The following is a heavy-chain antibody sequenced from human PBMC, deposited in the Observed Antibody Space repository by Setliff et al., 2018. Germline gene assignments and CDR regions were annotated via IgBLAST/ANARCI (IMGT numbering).Heavy chain of an antibody. CDR2: IYYSGST. D-gene: IGHD3-22*01. CDR3: ASAPLLYSDSSGLSGTFDI. CDR1: GGSISSGDYY. J-gene: IGHJ3*02. V-gene: IGHV4-30-4*08. Sequence: PSETLSLTCTVSGGSISSGDYYWSWNRQPPGKGLEFVGYIYYSGSTYYNPSLKSRVTISIDTSKNQFSLKVNSVTAADTAVYYCASAPLLYSDSSGLSGTFDIWGQGTMVTVSS.